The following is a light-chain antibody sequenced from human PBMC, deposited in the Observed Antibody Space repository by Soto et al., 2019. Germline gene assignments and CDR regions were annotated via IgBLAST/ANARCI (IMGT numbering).Light chain of an antibody. J-gene: IGLJ1*01. Sequence: QSALTQPASVSGSPGQSITISCTGTSSDVGNYNLVSWYQHHPGKAPKLKIYEVSKRPSGVSNRFSGSKSGDTASLTISGLQAEDEADYYCCSYAGSNYVFGTGTKLTVL. CDR1: SSDVGNYNL. CDR3: CSYAGSNYV. V-gene: IGLV2-23*02. CDR2: EVS.